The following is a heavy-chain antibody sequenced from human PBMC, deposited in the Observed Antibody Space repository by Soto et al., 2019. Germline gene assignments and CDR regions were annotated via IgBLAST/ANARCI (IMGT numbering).Heavy chain of an antibody. Sequence: ASVKVSCKASGYTFTDYAIHWVRQAPGQGLEWMGWINVGNGNTGYSRKFQGRVTNARDMSASTAYIEVTSLTSEDTAIYYCAREGAHYTPLDHWGQGALVTVSS. CDR1: GYTFTDYA. J-gene: IGHJ4*02. CDR2: INVGNGNT. V-gene: IGHV1-3*01. CDR3: AREGAHYTPLDH. D-gene: IGHD2-15*01.